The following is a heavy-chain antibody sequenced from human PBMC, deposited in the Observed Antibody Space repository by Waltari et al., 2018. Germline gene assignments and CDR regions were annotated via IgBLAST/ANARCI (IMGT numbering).Heavy chain of an antibody. CDR1: GFTFRSYW. CDR3: ARVLIDYGLNWFDP. Sequence: EVQLVESGGGLVQPGGSLRLSCAASGFTFRSYWMHWVRHAPGKGLVWVSRINSDGSSTSYADSVKGRFTISRDNAKNTLYLQMNSLRAEDTAVYYCARVLIDYGLNWFDPWGQGTLVTVSS. J-gene: IGHJ5*02. V-gene: IGHV3-74*01. CDR2: INSDGSST. D-gene: IGHD4-17*01.